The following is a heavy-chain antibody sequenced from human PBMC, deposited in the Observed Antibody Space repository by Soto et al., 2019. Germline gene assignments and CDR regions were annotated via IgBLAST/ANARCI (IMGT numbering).Heavy chain of an antibody. CDR3: ARPYGGKIGDAPDL. Sequence: GGSLRLSCAASGFTFSIYGMSWVRQVPGKGLEWVSTISDSGDSAHYADSVKGRFTISRDNSKNTLYLQMNSLRAEDTAVYYCARPYGGKIGDAPDLWGQGTMVTVSS. J-gene: IGHJ3*01. CDR1: GFTFSIYG. V-gene: IGHV3-23*01. D-gene: IGHD2-15*01. CDR2: ISDSGDSA.